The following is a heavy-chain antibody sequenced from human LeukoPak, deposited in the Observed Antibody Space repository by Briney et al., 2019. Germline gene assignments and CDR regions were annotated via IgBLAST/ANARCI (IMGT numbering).Heavy chain of an antibody. D-gene: IGHD3-10*01. V-gene: IGHV4-30-4*08. Sequence: PSETLSLTCTVSGGSISSSSYYWSWIRQPPGKGLEWIGYIYYSGSTYYNPSLKSRVTISIDSSKKQFSLKLTSVTAADTAVYYCARAGFGIDFWGQGTLVTVSS. J-gene: IGHJ4*02. CDR2: IYYSGST. CDR1: GGSISSSSYY. CDR3: ARAGFGIDF.